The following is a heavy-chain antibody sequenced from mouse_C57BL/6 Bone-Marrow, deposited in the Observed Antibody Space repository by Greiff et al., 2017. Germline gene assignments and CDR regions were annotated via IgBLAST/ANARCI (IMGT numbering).Heavy chain of an antibody. CDR2: ISYDGSN. J-gene: IGHJ4*01. Sequence: EVKLMESGPGLVKPSQSLSLTCSVTGYSITSGYYWNWIRQFPGNKLEWMGYISYDGSNNYNPSLKNRISITRDTSKNQFFLKLNSVTTEDTATYYCASEGDGIAMDYWGQGTSVTVSS. CDR3: ASEGDGIAMDY. D-gene: IGHD2-3*01. V-gene: IGHV3-6*01. CDR1: GYSITSGYY.